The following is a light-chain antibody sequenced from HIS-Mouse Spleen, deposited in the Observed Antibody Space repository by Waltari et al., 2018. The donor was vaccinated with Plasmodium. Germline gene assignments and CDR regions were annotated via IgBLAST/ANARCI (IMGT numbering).Light chain of an antibody. CDR1: QSVSSY. CDR3: QQRSNWPPLT. CDR2: EAS. J-gene: IGKJ4*01. V-gene: IGKV3-11*01. Sequence: EIVLTQSPATLSLSPGERATLSCSASQSVSSYLAWYQQQPGQAPRIRIDEASSRATGIPARCSGSGSGTDFTITISSLEPEDFAVYYCQQRSNWPPLTFGGGTKVEIK.